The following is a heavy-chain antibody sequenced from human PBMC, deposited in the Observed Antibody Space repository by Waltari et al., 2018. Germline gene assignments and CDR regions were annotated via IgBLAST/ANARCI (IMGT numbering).Heavy chain of an antibody. CDR1: GFTFSTSN. Sequence: EVQVVESGGGLIQPGGSLSPSCAASGFTFSTSNMNWVRQAPGEGLEWVAYISSNGASIYYADSVKGRFTISRDNAKNSLYLQMSSLRAEDTAVYYCTRPLNFGGQGTLVTVSS. J-gene: IGHJ4*02. CDR2: ISSNGASI. D-gene: IGHD2-8*01. CDR3: TRPLNF. V-gene: IGHV3-48*01.